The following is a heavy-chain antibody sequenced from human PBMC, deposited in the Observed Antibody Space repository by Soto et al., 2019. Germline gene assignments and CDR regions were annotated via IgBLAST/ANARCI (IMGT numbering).Heavy chain of an antibody. CDR1: GFNFSIYG. V-gene: IGHV3-30*18. CDR3: AKDRAVAGRYYYYGMDV. D-gene: IGHD6-19*01. Sequence: QVQLVESGGGVVQPGSSLILSCAASGFNFSIYGMHWVRQAPGKGLEWVAVISYDGSNKYYADSVKGRFTISIDNSKNTLYLQMNSLRAEDTAVYYCAKDRAVAGRYYYYGMDVWGQGTTVTVSS. CDR2: ISYDGSNK. J-gene: IGHJ6*02.